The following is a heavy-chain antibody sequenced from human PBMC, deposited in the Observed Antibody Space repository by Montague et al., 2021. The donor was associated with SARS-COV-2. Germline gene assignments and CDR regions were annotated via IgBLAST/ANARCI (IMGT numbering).Heavy chain of an antibody. CDR1: GFSLSTSGVG. V-gene: IGHV2-5*04. J-gene: IGHJ3*01. Sequence: PALVKPTQTLTLTCTFSGFSLSTSGVGVGWIRQPPGKALEWLIVIYWDDGKHYSPSLKSRLTITKDTSKNQVVLKMTNMDPVDTGTYYCVGGGTRPEIWGQGTMVIVSS. CDR2: IYWDDGK. D-gene: IGHD1-14*01. CDR3: VGGGTRPEI.